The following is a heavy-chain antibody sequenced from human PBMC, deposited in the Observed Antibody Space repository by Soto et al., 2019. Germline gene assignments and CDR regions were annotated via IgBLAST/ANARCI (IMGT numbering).Heavy chain of an antibody. V-gene: IGHV1-69*13. CDR1: GGTFSSCA. CDR3: ARETSYFWSGYNGMDV. Sequence: SVKVSCKASGGTFSSCAISWVRQAPGQGLEWMGGIIPIFGTANYAQKFQGRVTITADESTSTAYMELSSLRSEDTAVYYCARETSYFWSGYNGMDVWGQGTTVTVSS. CDR2: IIPIFGTA. D-gene: IGHD3-3*01. J-gene: IGHJ6*02.